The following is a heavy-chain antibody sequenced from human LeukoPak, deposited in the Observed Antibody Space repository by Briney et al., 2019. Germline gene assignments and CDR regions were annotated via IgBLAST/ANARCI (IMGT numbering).Heavy chain of an antibody. D-gene: IGHD2-21*01. J-gene: IGHJ4*02. CDR2: ISSNGGST. V-gene: IGHV3-64*01. Sequence: GGSLRLSCAASGFTFSSYAMHWVRQAPGKGLEYVSAISSNGGSTYYANSAKGRFTISRDNSKNTLYLQMGSLRAEDMAVYYCARVAPAGVYDYWGQGTLVTVSS. CDR1: GFTFSSYA. CDR3: ARVAPAGVYDY.